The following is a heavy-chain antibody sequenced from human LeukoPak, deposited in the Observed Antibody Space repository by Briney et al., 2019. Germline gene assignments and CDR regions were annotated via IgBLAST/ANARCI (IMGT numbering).Heavy chain of an antibody. Sequence: GGSLRLSCVASGFSFSSYWMAWVRQAPGKGLEWVANIKYDGSHKYYVDSVKGRFTISRDNAKNSVYLQMNSLRVDDTAVYYCARDYKYAFDNWGQGTLVTVSS. J-gene: IGHJ4*02. D-gene: IGHD5-24*01. CDR1: GFSFSSYW. CDR2: IKYDGSHK. CDR3: ARDYKYAFDN. V-gene: IGHV3-7*01.